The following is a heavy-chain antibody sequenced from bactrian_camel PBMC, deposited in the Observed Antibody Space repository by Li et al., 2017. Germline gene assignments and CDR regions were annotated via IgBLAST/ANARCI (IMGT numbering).Heavy chain of an antibody. CDR3: AKPLENSWQVAANF. J-gene: IGHJ4*01. CDR2: IERNGKI. V-gene: IGHV3S10*01. Sequence: DVQLVESGGGSVQVGGSLRLSCGAPLFVPCTFDMTWDRQAPGKGREFVSSIERNGKIRYADSVKGRFTVSRDNAKNTVYLQLNSLKTEDTAMYYCAKPLENSWQVAANFGGQGTQVTVS. D-gene: IGHD6*01. CDR1: LFVPCTFD.